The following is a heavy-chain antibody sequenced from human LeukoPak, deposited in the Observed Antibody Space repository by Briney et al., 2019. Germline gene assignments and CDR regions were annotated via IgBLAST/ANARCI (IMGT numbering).Heavy chain of an antibody. CDR1: GGSITSSSYY. Sequence: SETLSLTCTVSGGSITSSSYYWGWIRQPPGKGLDWIGSINYSGSTYYNPSLKNRVTISVDTSKNQFSLKLSSVTAADTAVYYCARNIAVAGRGDYMDVWGKGTTVTISS. D-gene: IGHD6-19*01. CDR2: INYSGST. J-gene: IGHJ6*03. V-gene: IGHV4-39*01. CDR3: ARNIAVAGRGDYMDV.